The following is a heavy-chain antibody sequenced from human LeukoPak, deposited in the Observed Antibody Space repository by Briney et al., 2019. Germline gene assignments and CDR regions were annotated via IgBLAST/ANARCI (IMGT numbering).Heavy chain of an antibody. V-gene: IGHV3-74*01. Sequence: GGSLRLSYVASVFTFTSYWMQCARQAPGKGLVWVSGINSDGSSTTYADSVKGRFTISRDNAKNSLHLQMNSLRAEDTAVYYCARKYSRWFDHWGQGTLVTVSS. J-gene: IGHJ5*02. CDR2: INSDGSST. CDR3: ARKYSRWFDH. CDR1: VFTFTSYW. D-gene: IGHD6-6*01.